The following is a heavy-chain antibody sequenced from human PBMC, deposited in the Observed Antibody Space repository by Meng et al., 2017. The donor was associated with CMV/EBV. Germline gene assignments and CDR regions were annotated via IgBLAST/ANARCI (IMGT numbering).Heavy chain of an antibody. CDR3: AKVKFWSGPLDV. Sequence: GESLKISRAASGFTFSSYWMHWVRQAPGKGLVWVSRINSDGSSTSYADSVKGRFTISRDNAKNTLYLQMNGLRAEDTAVYYCAKVKFWSGPLDVWGQGTTVTVSS. J-gene: IGHJ6*02. CDR1: GFTFSSYW. CDR2: INSDGSST. V-gene: IGHV3-74*01. D-gene: IGHD3-3*01.